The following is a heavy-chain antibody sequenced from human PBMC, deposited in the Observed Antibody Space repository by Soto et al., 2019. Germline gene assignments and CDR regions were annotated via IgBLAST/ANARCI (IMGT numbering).Heavy chain of an antibody. CDR1: GGTFNNYA. CDR3: AVAMVREILIFESSGMHV. J-gene: IGHJ6*02. D-gene: IGHD3-10*01. V-gene: IGHV1-69*01. Sequence: QVQLVQSGAEVKKPGSSVKVSCKTSGGTFNNYAISWVRQAPGQGLEWMGGLIPNFDTPNYAQKFQDRLTMIADESTSTVAMELRSLRSDATAVYYCAVAMVREILIFESSGMHVWGQGTTVTVSS. CDR2: LIPNFDTP.